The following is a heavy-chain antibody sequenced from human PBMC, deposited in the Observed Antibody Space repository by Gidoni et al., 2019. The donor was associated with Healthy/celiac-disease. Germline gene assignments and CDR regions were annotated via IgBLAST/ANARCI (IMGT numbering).Heavy chain of an antibody. Sequence: QVQLQQWGAGLLKPSEPLSLTCAVYGGSFSGYYWSWIRQPPGKGLEWIGEINHSGSTNYNPSLKSRVTISVDTSKNQFSLKLSSVTAADTAVYYCARGRLYYDYVWGSYSSEYYFDYWGQGTLVTVSS. CDR2: INHSGST. V-gene: IGHV4-34*01. D-gene: IGHD3-16*02. CDR1: GGSFSGYY. CDR3: ARGRLYYDYVWGSYSSEYYFDY. J-gene: IGHJ4*02.